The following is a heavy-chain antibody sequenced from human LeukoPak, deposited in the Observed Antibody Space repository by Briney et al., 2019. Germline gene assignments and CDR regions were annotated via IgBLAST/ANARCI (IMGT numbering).Heavy chain of an antibody. J-gene: IGHJ5*02. V-gene: IGHV1-18*01. Sequence: ASVKVSCKASGYTFTSYGISWVRQAPGQGLEWIGWISAYNGNTNYAQKLQGRVTMTTDTSTSTAYMELRSLRSDDTAVYYCARSSGSSLPNWFDPWGQGTLVTVSS. CDR3: ARSSGSSLPNWFDP. CDR1: GYTFTSYG. CDR2: ISAYNGNT. D-gene: IGHD1-26*01.